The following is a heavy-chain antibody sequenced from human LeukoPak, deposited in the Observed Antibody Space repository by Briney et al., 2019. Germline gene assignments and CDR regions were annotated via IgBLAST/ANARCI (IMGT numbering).Heavy chain of an antibody. CDR1: GGSISSGGYY. CDR3: ARGGGIAAAGSFNWFDP. D-gene: IGHD6-13*01. V-gene: IGHV4-39*07. J-gene: IGHJ5*02. CDR2: INHSGST. Sequence: SETLSLTCTVSGGSISSGGYYWSWLRQPPGKGLEWLGEINHSGSTNYNPSLKSQVTISVDTSKNQFSLKLSSVTAADTAVYYCARGGGIAAAGSFNWFDPWGQGTLVTVSS.